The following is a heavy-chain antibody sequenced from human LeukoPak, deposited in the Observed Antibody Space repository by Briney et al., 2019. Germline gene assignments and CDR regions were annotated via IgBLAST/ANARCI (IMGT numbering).Heavy chain of an antibody. Sequence: GRSLRLSCAASGFTFSSYAMHWVRQAPGKGLEWVSSISSRSSYIYYADSVKGRFTISRDNAKNSLYLQMNSLRAEDTAVYYCATWTYDSSGYYSQHWGQGTLVTVSS. CDR3: ATWTYDSSGYYSQH. J-gene: IGHJ4*02. D-gene: IGHD3-22*01. V-gene: IGHV3-21*01. CDR2: ISSRSSYI. CDR1: GFTFSSYA.